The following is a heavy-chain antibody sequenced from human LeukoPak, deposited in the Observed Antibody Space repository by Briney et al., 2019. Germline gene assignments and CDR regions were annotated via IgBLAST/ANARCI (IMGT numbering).Heavy chain of an antibody. D-gene: IGHD5-18*01. J-gene: IGHJ6*03. CDR3: ASGIQSGGSYSSYMDV. CDR2: INPNSGGT. CDR1: GYTFTGYY. V-gene: IGHV1-2*02. Sequence: ASVKVSCTASGYTFTGYYMHWVRQAPGQGLEWMGWINPNSGGTNYAQKFQGRVTMTRDTSISTAYMELSRLRSDDTAVYYCASGIQSGGSYSSYMDVWGKGTTVTVSS.